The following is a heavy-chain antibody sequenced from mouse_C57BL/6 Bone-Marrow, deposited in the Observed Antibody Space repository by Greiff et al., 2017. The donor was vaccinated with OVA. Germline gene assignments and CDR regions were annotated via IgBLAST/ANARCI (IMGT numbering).Heavy chain of an antibody. CDR3: TRLRRRAWFAY. Sequence: EVQLQQSGTVLARPGASVKMSCKTSGYTFTSYWMHWVKQRPGQGLEWIGAIYPGNSDTSYNQKFKGKAKLTAVTSASTAYMELSSLTNGDSAVYYCTRLRRRAWFAYWGQGTLVTVSA. D-gene: IGHD2-4*01. V-gene: IGHV1-5*01. CDR1: GYTFTSYW. J-gene: IGHJ3*01. CDR2: IYPGNSDT.